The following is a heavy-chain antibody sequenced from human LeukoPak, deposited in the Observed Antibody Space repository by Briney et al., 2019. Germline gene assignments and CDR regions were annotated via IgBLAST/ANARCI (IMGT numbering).Heavy chain of an antibody. V-gene: IGHV4-61*08. CDR2: IHNSVNI. CDR1: GASISGSGYY. D-gene: IGHD5-18*01. Sequence: SETLSLTCAVSGASISGSGYYLGWIRQPPGKGLEWIGNIHNSVNINYNPALKSRVTILIDTSKNQFSLRLSSMTAADTAVYYCARAGVDTVKIPIPGDAFDIWGQGTMVTVSS. J-gene: IGHJ3*02. CDR3: ARAGVDTVKIPIPGDAFDI.